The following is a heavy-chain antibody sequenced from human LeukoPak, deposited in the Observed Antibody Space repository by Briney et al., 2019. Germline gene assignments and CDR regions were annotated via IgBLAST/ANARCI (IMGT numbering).Heavy chain of an antibody. CDR2: IHYSGST. CDR1: GGSISSGESY. J-gene: IGHJ4*02. D-gene: IGHD6-6*01. V-gene: IGHV4-30-4*08. Sequence: PSETLSLTCTVSGGSISSGESYWSWIRQPPGKGREWIGYIHYSGSTYYNPSLKSRVTISIDTSKNQFSLKLTSVTAAVTAVYYCVREVAARFDYWGQGTLVTVSS. CDR3: VREVAARFDY.